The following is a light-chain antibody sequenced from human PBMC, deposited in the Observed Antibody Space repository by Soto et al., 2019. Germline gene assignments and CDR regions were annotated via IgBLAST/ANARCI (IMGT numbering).Light chain of an antibody. V-gene: IGLV2-14*01. Sequence: QSALTQPASVSGSPGQSITISCTGTSSDVGGYNYVSWYQQHSGKAPKLMIYDVSNRPSGVSNRFSGSKSGNTASLTISGLQAEYVADYYCSSYTSSSTYVFGTGTKFAVL. J-gene: IGLJ1*01. CDR1: SSDVGGYNY. CDR2: DVS. CDR3: SSYTSSSTYV.